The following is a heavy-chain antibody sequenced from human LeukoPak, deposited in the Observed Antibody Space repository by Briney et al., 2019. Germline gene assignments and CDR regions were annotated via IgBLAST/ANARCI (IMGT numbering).Heavy chain of an antibody. CDR1: GYTFTGYY. V-gene: IGHV1-2*02. CDR3: ARVLWFGDRNPQDAFDI. Sequence: GASVKVSCKASGYTFTGYYMHWVRQAPGQGLEWMGWINPNSGGTNYAQKFQGRVTMTRDTSISTAYMELSRLRSDDTAVYYCARVLWFGDRNPQDAFDIWGQGTMVTVSS. J-gene: IGHJ3*02. D-gene: IGHD3-10*01. CDR2: INPNSGGT.